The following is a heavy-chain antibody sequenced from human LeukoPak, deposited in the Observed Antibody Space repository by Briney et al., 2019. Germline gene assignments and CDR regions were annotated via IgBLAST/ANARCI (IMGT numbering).Heavy chain of an antibody. D-gene: IGHD2-15*01. J-gene: IGHJ4*02. CDR2: IIPILGIA. V-gene: IGHV1-69*04. CDR3: ARDGAMGLEVVAASPFDY. CDR1: GYTFTIYG. Sequence: SVKVSCKVSGYTFTIYGISWVRQAPGQGLEWMGRIIPILGIANHAQKFQGIVTITADKSTSTAYMELSRLSSEDTAVYYCARDGAMGLEVVAASPFDYWGQGTLVTVSS.